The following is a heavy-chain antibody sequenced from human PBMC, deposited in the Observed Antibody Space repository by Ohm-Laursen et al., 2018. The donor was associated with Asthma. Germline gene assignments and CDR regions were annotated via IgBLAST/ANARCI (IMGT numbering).Heavy chain of an antibody. J-gene: IGHJ4*02. CDR2: IKSDGSDT. CDR3: ARGYSGTYQLGY. V-gene: IGHV3-74*01. D-gene: IGHD1-26*01. Sequence: SLRLSCAASGFTFSNYWMHWVRQDPGKGLVWVSRIKSDGSDTSYADSVKGRFTISRDNAKNTLYLQMNSLRAEDTAVYYCARGYSGTYQLGYWGQGTQVTVSS. CDR1: GFTFSNYW.